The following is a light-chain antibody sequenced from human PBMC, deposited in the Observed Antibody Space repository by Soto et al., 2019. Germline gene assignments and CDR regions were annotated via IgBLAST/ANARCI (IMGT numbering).Light chain of an antibody. CDR2: GAS. CDR1: QSVSRN. V-gene: IGKV3-15*01. J-gene: IGKJ4*01. CDR3: QQYNNWPTLT. Sequence: EIVITQSPATLSVSPGERATLSCRASQSVSRNLACYQQKPGQAPRLLIYGASTRATGIPARFSGSGSGTEFTLTISSLQSEDFAVYYCQQYNNWPTLTFGGGTQVDIK.